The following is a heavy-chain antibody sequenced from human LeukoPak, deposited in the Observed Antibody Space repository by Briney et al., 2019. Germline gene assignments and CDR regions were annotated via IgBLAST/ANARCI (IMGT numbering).Heavy chain of an antibody. CDR1: GYTFTGYY. V-gene: IGHV1-2*02. J-gene: IGHJ1*01. Sequence: ASVKVSCKASGYTFTGYYMHWVRQAPGQGLEWMGWIDPNSGGTNYQGRVTMTRDTSITTAYMELNRLRSDDTAVYYCARANYDSSGFEYFHYWGQGTLVTVSS. D-gene: IGHD3-22*01. CDR2: IDPNSGGT. CDR3: ARANYDSSGFEYFHY.